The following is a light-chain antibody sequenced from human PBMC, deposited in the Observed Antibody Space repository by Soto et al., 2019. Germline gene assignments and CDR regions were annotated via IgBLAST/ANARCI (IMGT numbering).Light chain of an antibody. CDR2: KAS. J-gene: IGKJ1*01. V-gene: IGKV1-5*03. CDR1: QSISSW. Sequence: DIQMTQSPSTLSASVGDRVTITCRASQSISSWLAWYQHKPGKAPKLLIYKASSLESGVPSRFSGSGSWTEVTLPIYSLQPDDFATYYCQQYNTYSSGTFGRGTKVEIK. CDR3: QQYNTYSSGT.